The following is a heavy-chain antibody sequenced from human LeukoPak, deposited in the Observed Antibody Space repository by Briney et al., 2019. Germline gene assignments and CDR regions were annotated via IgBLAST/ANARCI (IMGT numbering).Heavy chain of an antibody. CDR3: ATSLVVAGWDY. D-gene: IGHD6-19*01. V-gene: IGHV3-30*02. Sequence: GGSLRLSCAASGFTFSSSGMHWVRQAPGKGLEWVAFIRYDESNKYYADSVKGRFTISRDNSKNTLYLQMNSLRTEDTAVYYCATSLVVAGWDYWGQGTLVTVSS. CDR1: GFTFSSSG. CDR2: IRYDESNK. J-gene: IGHJ4*02.